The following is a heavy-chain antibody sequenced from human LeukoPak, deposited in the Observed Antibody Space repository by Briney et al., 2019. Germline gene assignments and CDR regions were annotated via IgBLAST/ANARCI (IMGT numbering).Heavy chain of an antibody. CDR3: APKPRITMVRGVISTYPLIDY. CDR2: IWYDGSNK. CDR1: GFTFSSYG. Sequence: GGSLRLSCAASGFTFSSYGMHCVRQAPGKGLEWVAVIWYDGSNKYYADSVKGRFTISRDNSKNTLYLQMNSLRAEDTAVYYCAPKPRITMVRGVISTYPLIDYWGQGTLVTVSS. V-gene: IGHV3-33*01. D-gene: IGHD3-10*01. J-gene: IGHJ4*02.